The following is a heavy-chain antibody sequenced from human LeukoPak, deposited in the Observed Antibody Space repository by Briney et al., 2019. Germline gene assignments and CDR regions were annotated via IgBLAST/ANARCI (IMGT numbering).Heavy chain of an antibody. D-gene: IGHD6-19*01. CDR3: AKSLSIAVADNFDY. CDR1: GFTFDDYA. CDR2: ISWNSGSI. V-gene: IGHV3-9*01. Sequence: QSGGSLRLSCAASGFTFDDYAMHWVRQAPGKGLEWVSGISWNSGSIGYADSVKGRFTISRDNAKNSLYLQMNSLRAEDTALYYCAKSLSIAVADNFDYWGQGTLVTVSS. J-gene: IGHJ4*02.